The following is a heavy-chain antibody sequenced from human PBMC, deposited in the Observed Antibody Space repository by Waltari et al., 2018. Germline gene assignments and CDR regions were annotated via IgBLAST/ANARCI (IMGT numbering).Heavy chain of an antibody. D-gene: IGHD6-13*01. J-gene: IGHJ3*02. V-gene: IGHV4-59*11. CDR1: GGSISGPY. Sequence: QVQLQESGPRLVKPSETLSLTCTVSGGSISGPYWSWVRQPPGKGLEWIGYIYNTENTNYNPALQSRVSISLDTSKNQFSLKLSSVTATDTAVYYCARANAGRTTAFYIWGQGTMVTVS. CDR2: IYNTENT. CDR3: ARANAGRTTAFYI.